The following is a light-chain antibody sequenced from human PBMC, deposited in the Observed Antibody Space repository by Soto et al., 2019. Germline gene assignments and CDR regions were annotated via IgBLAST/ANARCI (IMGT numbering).Light chain of an antibody. Sequence: DIVMTQSPDSLAVSLGERATINCKSSQSVLYSSNNENYLAWYQQKPGQPPKLLIYWASTRKSGVPDRFSGSGSGTDFTLTISSLQAEDVAVYYCQQYYNAPYTFGQGTNLELK. J-gene: IGKJ2*01. CDR1: QSVLYSSNNENY. CDR2: WAS. CDR3: QQYYNAPYT. V-gene: IGKV4-1*01.